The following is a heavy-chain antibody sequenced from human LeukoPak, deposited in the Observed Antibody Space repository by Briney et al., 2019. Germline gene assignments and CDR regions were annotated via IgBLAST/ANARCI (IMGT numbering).Heavy chain of an antibody. CDR2: INSDGSST. Sequence: GGSLRLSCAASGFTFSSYWMHWVRQAPGKGLVWVSRINSDGSSTSYADSVKGRFTISRDNAKNTLYLQMTSLRAEDTAVYYCARGSHDYGNWFDPWGQGTLVTVSS. CDR3: ARGSHDYGNWFDP. J-gene: IGHJ5*02. CDR1: GFTFSSYW. V-gene: IGHV3-74*01. D-gene: IGHD4-17*01.